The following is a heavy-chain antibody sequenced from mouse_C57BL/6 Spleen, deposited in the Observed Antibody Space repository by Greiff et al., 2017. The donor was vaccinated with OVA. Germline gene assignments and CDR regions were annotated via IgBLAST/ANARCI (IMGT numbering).Heavy chain of an antibody. CDR1: GYTFTSYW. J-gene: IGHJ1*03. CDR3: AKRGGSSLDWYCDV. Sequence: VQLQQPGAELVMPGASVQLSCKASGYTFTSYWMHWVKQRPGQGLAWIARIYPGSGNPYYNEKFKGKATLTAEKSSSTAYMQLSSLTSEDSAVYFCAKRGGSSLDWYCDVWGTGTTVTVSS. CDR2: IYPGSGNP. D-gene: IGHD1-1*01. V-gene: IGHV1-76*01.